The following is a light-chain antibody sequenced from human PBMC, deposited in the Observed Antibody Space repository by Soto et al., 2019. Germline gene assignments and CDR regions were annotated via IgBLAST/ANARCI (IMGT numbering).Light chain of an antibody. V-gene: IGLV2-14*03. CDR1: SSDVGTHNF. CDR2: DVS. Sequence: QSALAQPASVSGSPGQSIAMSCTGTSSDVGTHNFVSWYQQHPGKAPKLIIYDVSNRPSGVSDRFFGSKSGNTASLTISGLQAEDEAEYYCSSFTTHNTYVFGTGTKVTVL. CDR3: SSFTTHNTYV. J-gene: IGLJ1*01.